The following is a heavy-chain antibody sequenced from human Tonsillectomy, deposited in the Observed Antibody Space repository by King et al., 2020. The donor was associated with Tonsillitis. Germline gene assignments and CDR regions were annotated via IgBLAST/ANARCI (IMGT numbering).Heavy chain of an antibody. Sequence: VQLVESGGGVVQPGRSLRLSCAASGFTFSSNGMHWVRQAPGKGLEWVAVISYDESNTYYADSVKGRFTISRDNSENTLYLQMNSLRPEDTAVYYCAKTGPGIAVAADYYYYGMDVWGQGTTVTVSS. CDR2: ISYDESNT. J-gene: IGHJ6*02. D-gene: IGHD6-19*01. CDR1: GFTFSSNG. V-gene: IGHV3-30*18. CDR3: AKTGPGIAVAADYYYYGMDV.